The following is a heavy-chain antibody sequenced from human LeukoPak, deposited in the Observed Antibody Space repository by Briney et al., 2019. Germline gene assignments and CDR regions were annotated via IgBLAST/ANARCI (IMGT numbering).Heavy chain of an antibody. CDR2: INHSGST. Sequence: SETLSLTCAVYGGSFSGYYWSWIRQPPGKGLEWIGEINHSGSTNYNPSLKSRVTISVDTSKNQSSLKLSSVTAADTAVYYCARGFRSTMVRGGTKTPFDYWGQGTLVTVSS. D-gene: IGHD3-10*01. CDR1: GGSFSGYY. J-gene: IGHJ4*02. CDR3: ARGFRSTMVRGGTKTPFDY. V-gene: IGHV4-34*01.